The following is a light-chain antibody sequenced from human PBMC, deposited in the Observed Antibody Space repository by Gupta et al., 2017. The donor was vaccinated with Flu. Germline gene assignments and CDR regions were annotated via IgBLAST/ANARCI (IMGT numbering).Light chain of an antibody. V-gene: IGLV2-8*01. J-gene: IGLJ3*02. CDR2: EVS. CDR3: SSYAGSNFCV. Sequence: QSALTQPPSASGSPGQSVTISCTGTSSDVGGYNYVSWYQHHPGKAPKLMIYEVSKRPSGVPDRFSGSKSGNTASLTVSGRQAEDEADYYCSSYAGSNFCVFGGGTKLTVL. CDR1: SSDVGGYNY.